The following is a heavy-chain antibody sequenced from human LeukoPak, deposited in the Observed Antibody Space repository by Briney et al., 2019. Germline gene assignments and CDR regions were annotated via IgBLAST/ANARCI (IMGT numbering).Heavy chain of an antibody. Sequence: ASVKVSCKASGCTFTSYDINWVRQATGQGLEWMGWMNPNSGNTGYAQKFQGRVTMTRNTSISTAYMELSSLRSEDTAVYYCARDVGTMIVALSYWGQGTLVTVSS. CDR1: GCTFTSYD. CDR2: MNPNSGNT. CDR3: ARDVGTMIVALSY. D-gene: IGHD3-22*01. V-gene: IGHV1-8*01. J-gene: IGHJ4*02.